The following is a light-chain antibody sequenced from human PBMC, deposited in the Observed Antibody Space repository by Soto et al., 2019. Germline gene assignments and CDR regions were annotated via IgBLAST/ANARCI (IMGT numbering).Light chain of an antibody. CDR1: QSVSTY. J-gene: IGKJ5*01. CDR3: QQRANWPIT. Sequence: IVLTQSPATLSLSPGTRATLSCRASQSVSTYSAWYRQKPGQAPRLLLYDASNRASGIPARFSGSGSGTDFPLTINSLEPEDFAVYYCQQRANWPITFGQGTRLEIK. CDR2: DAS. V-gene: IGKV3-11*01.